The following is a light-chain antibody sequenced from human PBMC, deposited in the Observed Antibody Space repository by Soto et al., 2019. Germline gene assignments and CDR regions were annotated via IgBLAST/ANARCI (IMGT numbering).Light chain of an antibody. CDR3: QQADSFPHS. Sequence: DIQLTQSPSSVSASIGDRVTISCRASQSIYKWLVWYQQKPGKAPKLLIYAASSLQSGVPSRFSGSRYGTDFTLTVSSLQPEDFATYDCQQADSFPHSFGGGTKVEI. CDR2: AAS. CDR1: QSIYKW. V-gene: IGKV1-12*01. J-gene: IGKJ4*01.